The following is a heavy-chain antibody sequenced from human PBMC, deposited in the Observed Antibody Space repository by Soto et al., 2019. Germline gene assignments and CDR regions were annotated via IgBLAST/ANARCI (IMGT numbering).Heavy chain of an antibody. D-gene: IGHD3-10*01. CDR3: ARDISGYYYYGMDV. V-gene: IGHV3-21*01. CDR2: ISSSSSYI. Sequence: VQLVESGGGVVQPGRSLRLSCAASGFTFSSYSMNWVRQAPGKGLEWVSSISSSSSYIYYADSVKGRFTISRDNAKNSLYLQMNSLRAEDTAVYYCARDISGYYYYGMDVWGQGTTVTVSS. J-gene: IGHJ6*02. CDR1: GFTFSSYS.